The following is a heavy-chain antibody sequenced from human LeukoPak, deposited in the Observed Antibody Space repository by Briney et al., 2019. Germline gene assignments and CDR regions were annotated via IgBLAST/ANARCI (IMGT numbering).Heavy chain of an antibody. J-gene: IGHJ3*02. CDR2: INSDGSST. CDR3: ARDSPLGYCSGGSCSDAFDI. V-gene: IGHV3-74*01. Sequence: PGGSLRLSCAAPGFTFSSYWMHWVRQAPGKGLVWVSRINSDGSSTSYADSVKGRFTISRDNAKNTLYLQMNSLRAEDTAVYYCARDSPLGYCSGGSCSDAFDIWGQGTMVTVSS. D-gene: IGHD2-15*01. CDR1: GFTFSSYW.